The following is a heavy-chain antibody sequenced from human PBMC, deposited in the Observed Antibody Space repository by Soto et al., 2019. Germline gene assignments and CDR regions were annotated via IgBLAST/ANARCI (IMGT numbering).Heavy chain of an antibody. Sequence: QVQLVESGGGVVQPGRSLRLSCAASGFPFSTYALHWIRQAPGKGLEWVAVISYHGLTTYYADPVQGRFTISRDNSENTLYLQTNSLRAEDTAVYYCATDPRVLTPEDYCFDHWGQGTLVTVSS. V-gene: IGHV3-30-3*01. CDR3: ATDPRVLTPEDYCFDH. CDR2: ISYHGLTT. J-gene: IGHJ4*02. CDR1: GFPFSTYA.